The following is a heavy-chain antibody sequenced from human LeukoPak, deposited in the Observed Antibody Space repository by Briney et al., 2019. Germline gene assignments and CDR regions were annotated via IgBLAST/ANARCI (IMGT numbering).Heavy chain of an antibody. D-gene: IGHD6-19*01. Sequence: PGGSLRLSCAASGFTFSNYAMSWVRQAPGKGLEWVSAISGSGGSTYYADSVKGRFTISRDNSHNTLYLQMNSLRAEDTAVYYCAKDPRPIAVAGFDYWGQGTLVTVSS. CDR3: AKDPRPIAVAGFDY. CDR2: ISGSGGST. CDR1: GFTFSNYA. J-gene: IGHJ4*02. V-gene: IGHV3-23*01.